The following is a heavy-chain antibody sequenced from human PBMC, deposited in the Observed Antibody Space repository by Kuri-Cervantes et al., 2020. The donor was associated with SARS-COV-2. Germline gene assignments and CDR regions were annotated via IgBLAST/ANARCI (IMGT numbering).Heavy chain of an antibody. D-gene: IGHD2-8*02. Sequence: GESLKISCAASGFTFSRYAMSWVRQAPGKGLEWVSAISGSGGSTYYADSVKGRFTISRDNSKNTLYLQMNSLGTVDTAVYYFAKDRSKAGGWYYFDSWGLGTL. J-gene: IGHJ4*02. V-gene: IGHV3-23*01. CDR3: AKDRSKAGGWYYFDS. CDR1: GFTFSRYA. CDR2: ISGSGGST.